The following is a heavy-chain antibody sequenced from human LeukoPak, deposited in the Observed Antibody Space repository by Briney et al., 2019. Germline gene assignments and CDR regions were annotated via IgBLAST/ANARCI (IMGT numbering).Heavy chain of an antibody. Sequence: PGGSLRLSCAASGFSFNSYWMTWVRQPPGRGLEWVANIDPAWTDTYYVDPVKGRFTIARDNAKNLVYLQMNTLRAEDTAVYSCGRFGYVAGIDLWGQGTLVTVSS. CDR2: IDPAWTDT. J-gene: IGHJ4*02. CDR3: GRFGYVAGIDL. D-gene: IGHD6-19*01. V-gene: IGHV3-7*01. CDR1: GFSFNSYW.